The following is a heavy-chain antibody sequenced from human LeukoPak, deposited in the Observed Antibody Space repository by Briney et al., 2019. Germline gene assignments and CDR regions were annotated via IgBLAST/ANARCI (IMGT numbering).Heavy chain of an antibody. CDR2: ISYDGSDK. CDR1: GFTFSSYA. V-gene: IGHV3-30-3*01. D-gene: IGHD3-22*01. J-gene: IGHJ4*02. Sequence: GGSLRLSCAASGFTFSSYAMHWVRQAPGKGLEWVAVISYDGSDKYYADSVKGRFTISRDNSKNTLYLQMNGLRAEDTAVYSCARGGNYYDTGGYYYEYFDYWGQGTLVTVSS. CDR3: ARGGNYYDTGGYYYEYFDY.